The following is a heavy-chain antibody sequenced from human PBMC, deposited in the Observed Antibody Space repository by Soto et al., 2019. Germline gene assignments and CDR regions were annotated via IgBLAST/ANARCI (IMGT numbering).Heavy chain of an antibody. D-gene: IGHD5-18*01. V-gene: IGHV1-69*12. J-gene: IGHJ6*02. CDR3: ARATVEYSLVPGMDV. Sequence: QVQLVQSEAEVKKPGSSVKVSCKASGGTFSSYAISWVRQAPGQGLEWMGGIIPIFGTANYAQKFQGRVTITADESTSTAYMELSRLRSEDTAVYYCARATVEYSLVPGMDVWGQGTTVTVSS. CDR2: IIPIFGTA. CDR1: GGTFSSYA.